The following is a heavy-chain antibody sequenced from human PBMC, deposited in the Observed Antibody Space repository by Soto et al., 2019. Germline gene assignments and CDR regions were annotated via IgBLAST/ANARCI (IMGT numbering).Heavy chain of an antibody. V-gene: IGHV4-59*01. CDR1: GGSISSYH. CDR2: IYYTGST. Sequence: SETLSLTCTVSGGSISSYHWSWIRQPPGKGLEWIGYIYYTGSTNYNPSLKSRVTISIDTSKNQFSLKLSSVTAADTAVYYCASLRAGYWGQGTLVTVSS. J-gene: IGHJ4*02. CDR3: ASLRAGY.